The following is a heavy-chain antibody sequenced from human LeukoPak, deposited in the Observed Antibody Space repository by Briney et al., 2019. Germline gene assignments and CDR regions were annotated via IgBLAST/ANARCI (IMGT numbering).Heavy chain of an antibody. CDR2: IYYSGST. D-gene: IGHD4-11*01. J-gene: IGHJ4*02. CDR3: ARAEINDYSRY. V-gene: IGHV4-30-4*07. CDR1: GGSISSGGNS. Sequence: SETLSLTCAVSGGSISSGGNSWSWIRQPPGKGLEWIGYIYYSGSTYYNPSLKSRVTISVDTSKNQFSLKLSSVTAADSALYYCARAEINDYSRYWGQGIPVIVSS.